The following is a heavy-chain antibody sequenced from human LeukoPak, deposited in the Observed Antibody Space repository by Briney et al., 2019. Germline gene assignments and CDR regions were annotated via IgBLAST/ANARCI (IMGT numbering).Heavy chain of an antibody. CDR2: IRSKAYGGTT. J-gene: IGHJ4*02. V-gene: IGHV3-49*04. D-gene: IGHD3-22*01. CDR3: AKDMESAYDCSGYYSPFDS. CDR1: GFTFGDYA. Sequence: PGGSLRLSCTASGFTFGDYAMSWVRQAPGKGLEWVGFIRSKAYGGTTEYAASVKGRFTISRDDSKSIAYLQMNSLKAEDTAVYYCAKDMESAYDCSGYYSPFDSWAQGILVTVSS.